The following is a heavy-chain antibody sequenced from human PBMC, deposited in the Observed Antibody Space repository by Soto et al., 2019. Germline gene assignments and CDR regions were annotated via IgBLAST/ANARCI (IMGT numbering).Heavy chain of an antibody. CDR3: ARRVLEGNYYYYMDV. V-gene: IGHV1-69*02. D-gene: IGHD3-3*01. J-gene: IGHJ6*03. CDR2: IIPILGIA. CDR1: GGTFSSYT. Sequence: ASVKVSCKASGGTFSSYTISWVRQAPGQGLEWMGRIIPILGIANYAQKFQCRVPITADKSTSTAYMELSSLRSEDTAVYYCARRVLEGNYYYYMDVWGKGTTVTVSS.